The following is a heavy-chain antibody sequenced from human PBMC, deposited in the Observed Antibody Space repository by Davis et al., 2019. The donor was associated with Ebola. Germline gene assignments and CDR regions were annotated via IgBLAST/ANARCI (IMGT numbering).Heavy chain of an antibody. CDR1: GYTFTSYG. CDR2: ISAYNGNT. D-gene: IGHD3-10*01. J-gene: IGHJ6*04. Sequence: ASVKVSCKASGYTFTSYGISWVRQAPGQGLEWMGWISAYNGNTNYAQKLHGRVTMTTDTSTSTAYMELRSLRSDDTAVYYCARITMVRGVIIYGMDVWGKGTTVTVSS. CDR3: ARITMVRGVIIYGMDV. V-gene: IGHV1-18*04.